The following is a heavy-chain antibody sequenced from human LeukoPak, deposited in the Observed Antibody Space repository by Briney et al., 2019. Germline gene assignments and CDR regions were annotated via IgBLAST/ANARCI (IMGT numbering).Heavy chain of an antibody. CDR1: GYTFTSYA. CDR3: ARSPPGLRFLNY. D-gene: IGHD3-3*01. Sequence: ASVKVSCKASGYTFTSYAMHWVRQAPGQRLEWMGWIYAGNGNTKYSQKFQGRVTITRDTSASTAYMELSSLRSEDTAVYYCARSPPGLRFLNYWGQGTLVTVSS. J-gene: IGHJ4*02. V-gene: IGHV1-3*01. CDR2: IYAGNGNT.